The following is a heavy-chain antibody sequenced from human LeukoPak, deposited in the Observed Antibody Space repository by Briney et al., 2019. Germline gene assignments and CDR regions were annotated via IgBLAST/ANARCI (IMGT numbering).Heavy chain of an antibody. V-gene: IGHV4-39*07. CDR1: GGSISSSSYY. D-gene: IGHD3-22*01. CDR3: ARALSSGFKAFNI. Sequence: SETLSLTCTVSGGSISSSSYYWGWIRQPPGKGLEWIGSIYYSGSTYYNPSLKSRVTISVDTSKNQFSLKLNSVTAADTAVYYCARALSSGFKAFNIWGQGTMVTVSS. CDR2: IYYSGST. J-gene: IGHJ3*02.